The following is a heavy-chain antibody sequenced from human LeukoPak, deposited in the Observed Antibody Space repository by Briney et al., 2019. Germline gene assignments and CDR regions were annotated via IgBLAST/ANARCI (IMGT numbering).Heavy chain of an antibody. CDR2: INPNSGGT. V-gene: IGHV1-2*02. D-gene: IGHD1-26*01. CDR3: ASVAYGGIVGALDAFDI. Sequence: ASVKVSCKASGYTFTGYYMHWVRQAPGQGLEWMGWINPNSGGTNYAQKVQGRVTMTRDTSISTAYMELSRLRSDDTAVYYCASVAYGGIVGALDAFDIWGQGTMVTVSS. J-gene: IGHJ3*02. CDR1: GYTFTGYY.